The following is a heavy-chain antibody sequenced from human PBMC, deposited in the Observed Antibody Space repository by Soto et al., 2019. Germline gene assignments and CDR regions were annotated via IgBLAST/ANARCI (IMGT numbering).Heavy chain of an antibody. CDR3: ARTYYYDSSGYYWFDP. CDR2: IYYSGST. D-gene: IGHD3-22*01. CDR1: GGSISSGGYY. J-gene: IGHJ5*02. Sequence: QVQLQESGPGLVKPSQTLSLTCTVSGGSISSGGYYWSWIRQHPGKGLEWIGYIYYSGSTYYNPSLKSRVTISVDTAKNQFSLKLSSVTAADTAVYYWARTYYYDSSGYYWFDPWGQGTLVTVSS. V-gene: IGHV4-31*03.